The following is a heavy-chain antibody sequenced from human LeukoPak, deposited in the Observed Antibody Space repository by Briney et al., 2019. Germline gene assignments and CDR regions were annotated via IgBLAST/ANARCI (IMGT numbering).Heavy chain of an antibody. CDR1: GGSISSYY. V-gene: IGHV4-59*08. D-gene: IGHD3-22*01. J-gene: IGHJ3*02. CDR3: ARGPYSYDSSGAFDI. Sequence: ASETLSLTCTVSGGSISSYYWSWIRQPPGKGLEWIGYIYYSGSTNYNPSLKSRVTISVDTSKNQFSLKLSSVTAADTAVYFCARGPYSYDSSGAFDIWGQGTMVTVST. CDR2: IYYSGST.